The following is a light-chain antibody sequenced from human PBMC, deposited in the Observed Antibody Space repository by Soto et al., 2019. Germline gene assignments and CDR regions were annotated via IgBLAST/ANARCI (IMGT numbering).Light chain of an antibody. V-gene: IGLV1-51*01. CDR3: ATWDRSLRVGV. Sequence: QSVLTQPPSVSAAPGQKVTISCSGSSSNIGNNYVFWYQQLPGTAPKLLIYDNDKRPSGIPDRFSGSKSGTSATLGITGLQTGDEADYYCATWDRSLRVGVFGGGTKLT. CDR1: SSNIGNNY. J-gene: IGLJ2*01. CDR2: DND.